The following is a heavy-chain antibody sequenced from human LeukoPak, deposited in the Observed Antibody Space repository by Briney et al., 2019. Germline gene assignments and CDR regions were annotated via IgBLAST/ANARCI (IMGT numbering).Heavy chain of an antibody. Sequence: SETLSLTCTVSGGSISSSSYYWGLIRQPPGKGLEWIGSIYYSGSTYYNPSLKSRVTISVDASKNQFSLKLSSVTAADTAVYYCARAGSSPPRQPDYYYGMDVWGQGTTVTVSS. J-gene: IGHJ6*02. CDR2: IYYSGST. CDR3: ARAGSSPPRQPDYYYGMDV. CDR1: GGSISSSSYY. D-gene: IGHD6-13*01. V-gene: IGHV4-39*07.